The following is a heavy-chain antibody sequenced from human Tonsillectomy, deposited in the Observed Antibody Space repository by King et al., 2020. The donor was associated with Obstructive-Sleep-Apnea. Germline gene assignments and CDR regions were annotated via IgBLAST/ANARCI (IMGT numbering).Heavy chain of an antibody. D-gene: IGHD3-22*01. V-gene: IGHV1-18*01. CDR3: ARDRVVGYDSSGYYLEYFQH. CDR2: ISGYNGNT. CDR1: GYTFTSYG. Sequence: QLVQSGAEVKKPGASVKVSCKASGYTFTSYGISWVRQAPGQGLEWMGWISGYNGNTNYAQKVQGRVTMTTDTSTSTAYMELRSLRSDDTAVYYCARDRVVGYDSSGYYLEYFQHWGQGTLVTVSS. J-gene: IGHJ1*01.